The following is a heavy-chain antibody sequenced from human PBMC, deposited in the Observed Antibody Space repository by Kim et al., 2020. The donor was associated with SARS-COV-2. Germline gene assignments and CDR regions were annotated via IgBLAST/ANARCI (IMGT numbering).Heavy chain of an antibody. V-gene: IGHV1-69*13. J-gene: IGHJ6*02. Sequence: SVKVSCKASGGTFSSYAISWVQQAPGQGLEWMGGIIPIFGKANYAQKFQGRVTITADESTSTAYMELSSLRSEDTAVYYCASPKSYYYDSSGYYYYYYGMDVWGQGTTVTVSS. D-gene: IGHD3-22*01. CDR2: IIPIFGKA. CDR3: ASPKSYYYDSSGYYYYYYGMDV. CDR1: GGTFSSYA.